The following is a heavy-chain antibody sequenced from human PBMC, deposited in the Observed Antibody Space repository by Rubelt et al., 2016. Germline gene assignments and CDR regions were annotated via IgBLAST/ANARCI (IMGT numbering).Heavy chain of an antibody. J-gene: IGHJ4*02. CDR2: IIPILGRA. D-gene: IGHD2-2*01. CDR3: ERDGQHREFDY. CDR1: GYTLTELS. V-gene: IGHV1-69*11. Sequence: QVQLVQSGAEVKKPGASVKVSCKVSGYTLTELSMHWVRQAPGQGLEWMGRIIPILGRATYARRCLGRVTITADASPRTAFMELGLLRVVDAAVYYCERDGQHREFDYWGQGTLVTVSS.